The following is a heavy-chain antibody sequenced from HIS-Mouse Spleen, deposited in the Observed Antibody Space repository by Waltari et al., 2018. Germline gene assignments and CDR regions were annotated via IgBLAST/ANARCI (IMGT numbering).Heavy chain of an antibody. D-gene: IGHD3-10*01. J-gene: IGHJ3*02. CDR1: GGSLSSSSYY. CDR2: IYYSGST. Sequence: QLQLQESGPGLVKPSETLSTTCIVSGGSLSSSSYYWGLIRQPPGKGLEWIGSIYYSGSTYYNPSLKSRVTISVDTSKNQFSLKLSSVTAADTAVYYCAREFGLLPPISSRDYDAFDIWGQGTMVTVSS. V-gene: IGHV4-39*07. CDR3: AREFGLLPPISSRDYDAFDI.